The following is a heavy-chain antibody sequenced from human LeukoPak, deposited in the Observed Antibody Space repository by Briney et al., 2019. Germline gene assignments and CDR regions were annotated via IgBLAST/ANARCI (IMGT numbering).Heavy chain of an antibody. Sequence: PGGSLRLSCAASGFIFSSYAMSWVRQAPGKGLEWVSAISGSGGSTYYADSVKGRFTISRDNSKNTLYLQMNSLRAEDTAVYYCAKKGASGYYRDAFDIWGQGTMVTVSS. J-gene: IGHJ3*02. CDR1: GFIFSSYA. CDR2: ISGSGGST. CDR3: AKKGASGYYRDAFDI. D-gene: IGHD3-22*01. V-gene: IGHV3-23*01.